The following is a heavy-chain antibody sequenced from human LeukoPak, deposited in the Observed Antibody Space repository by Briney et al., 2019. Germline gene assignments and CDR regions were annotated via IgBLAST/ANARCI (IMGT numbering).Heavy chain of an antibody. CDR2: ISTSGSTI. CDR1: GXSFSSYE. D-gene: IGHD1/OR15-1a*01. Sequence: PGGSLRLSCVASGXSFSSYEMNWVRQAPGKGLEWVSYISTSGSTIYYADSVKGRFTISRDNAKNSLYLQMNSPRAEDTAVYYCARGTGLDYWGQGTLVTVSS. V-gene: IGHV3-48*03. J-gene: IGHJ4*02. CDR3: ARGTGLDY.